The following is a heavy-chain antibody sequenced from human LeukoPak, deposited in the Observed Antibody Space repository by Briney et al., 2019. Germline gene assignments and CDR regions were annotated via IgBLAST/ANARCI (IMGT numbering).Heavy chain of an antibody. V-gene: IGHV3-7*02. J-gene: IGHJ4*02. CDR3: AELDSSSPRY. CDR1: GFTFSSYW. D-gene: IGHD6-13*01. CDR2: INQDGGEK. Sequence: GGSLRLSCAASGFTFSSYWMTWVRQAPGKGLEWVANINQDGGEKYYVDSVKGRFTISRDNAKNSLYLQMNSLRAEDTAVYYCAELDSSSPRYRGQGTLVTVSS.